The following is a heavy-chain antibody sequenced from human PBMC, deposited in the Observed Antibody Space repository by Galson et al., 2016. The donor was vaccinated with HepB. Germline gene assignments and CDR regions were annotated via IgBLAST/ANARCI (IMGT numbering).Heavy chain of an antibody. J-gene: IGHJ5*02. CDR3: ASRTNGRFTH. CDR2: ISSSSTTI. V-gene: IGHV3-48*01. Sequence: SLRLSCAASGFTFSSYSMNWVRQAPGKGLEWVSYISSSSTTIYYADSVKGRFTISRDNAKNSLYLQMSSLRAEDTAVYYCASRTNGRFTHWGQGTLVTVSS. D-gene: IGHD1-26*01. CDR1: GFTFSSYS.